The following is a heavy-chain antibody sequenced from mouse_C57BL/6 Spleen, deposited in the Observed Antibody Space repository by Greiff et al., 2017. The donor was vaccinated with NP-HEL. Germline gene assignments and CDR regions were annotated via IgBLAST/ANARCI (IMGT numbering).Heavy chain of an antibody. D-gene: IGHD2-4*01. V-gene: IGHV6-3*01. Sequence: EVQLVESGGGLVQPGGSMKLSCVASGFTFSNYWMNWVRQSPEKGLEWVAQIRLKSDNYATHYAESVKGRFTISRDDSKSSVYLQMNNLRAEDTGIYYCTGPYDYGGVAYWGQGTLVTVSA. CDR1: GFTFSNYW. J-gene: IGHJ3*01. CDR2: IRLKSDNYAT. CDR3: TGPYDYGGVAY.